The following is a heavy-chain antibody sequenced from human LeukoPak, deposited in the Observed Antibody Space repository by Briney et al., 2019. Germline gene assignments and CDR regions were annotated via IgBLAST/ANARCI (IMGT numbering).Heavy chain of an antibody. Sequence: SETLSLTCTVSGASISPYYWSWIRQPAGKGLEWIGRLYPSGSSDYNPSLKSRVSISVGTSNNQFSLRVTSVTAADTAIYYCARDLSGSLYFDYWGQGILVTVSA. J-gene: IGHJ4*02. CDR2: LYPSGSS. V-gene: IGHV4-4*07. D-gene: IGHD3-10*01. CDR3: ARDLSGSLYFDY. CDR1: GASISPYY.